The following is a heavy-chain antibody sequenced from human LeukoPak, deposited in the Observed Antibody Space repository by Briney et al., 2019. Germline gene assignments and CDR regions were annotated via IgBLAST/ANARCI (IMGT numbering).Heavy chain of an antibody. Sequence: GGSLRLSCAASGFTFNTYWMTWVRQAPGKGLEWVANIKQDGSEEYYVDSVKGRFTISRDNAKNSLYLQMNSLRVEDMAVFYCAKDWNWAIDYWGQGTLVTVSS. CDR2: IKQDGSEE. CDR1: GFTFNTYW. V-gene: IGHV3-7*01. CDR3: AKDWNWAIDY. D-gene: IGHD1-7*01. J-gene: IGHJ4*02.